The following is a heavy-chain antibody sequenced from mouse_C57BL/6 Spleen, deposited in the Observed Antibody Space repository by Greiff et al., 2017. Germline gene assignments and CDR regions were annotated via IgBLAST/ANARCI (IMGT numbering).Heavy chain of an antibody. CDR1: GYTFTSYW. J-gene: IGHJ1*03. Sequence: VQLQQPGAELVMPGASVKLSCKASGYTFTSYWMHWVKQRPGQGLEWIGEIDPSDSYTNYNQKFKGKSTLTVDKSSSTAYMQLSSLTSEDSAVYYCARVDYDWYFDVWGTGTTVTVSS. CDR3: ARVDYDWYFDV. V-gene: IGHV1-69*01. D-gene: IGHD2-4*01. CDR2: IDPSDSYT.